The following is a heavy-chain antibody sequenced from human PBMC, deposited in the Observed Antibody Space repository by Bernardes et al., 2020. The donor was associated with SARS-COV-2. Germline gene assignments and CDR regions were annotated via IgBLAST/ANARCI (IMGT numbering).Heavy chain of an antibody. CDR3: ARHACSSTGCYFDY. CDR1: GDSISGSPYY. J-gene: IGHJ4*02. Sequence: SETLSLTRTVSGDSISGSPYYWGWIRRPPGKGLEWIGSIYYTGPTYYNPSLKSRVTISKDMSKNQFSLKLNSVTATDTAVYYCARHACSSTGCYFDYWGQGTLVTVSA. CDR2: IYYTGPT. D-gene: IGHD6-19*01. V-gene: IGHV4-39*01.